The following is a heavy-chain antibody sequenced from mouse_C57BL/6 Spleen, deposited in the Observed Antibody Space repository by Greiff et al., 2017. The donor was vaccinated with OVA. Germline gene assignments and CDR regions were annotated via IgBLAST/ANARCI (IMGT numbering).Heavy chain of an antibody. Sequence: VKLMESGPGLVAPSQSLSITCTVSGFSLTSYGVHWVRQPPGKGLEWLVVIWSDGSTTYNSALKSRLSISKDNSKSQVFLKMNSLQTDDTAMYYCARDDGYLYAMDYWGQGTSVTVSS. CDR2: IWSDGST. D-gene: IGHD2-3*01. J-gene: IGHJ4*01. V-gene: IGHV2-6*03. CDR1: GFSLTSYG. CDR3: ARDDGYLYAMDY.